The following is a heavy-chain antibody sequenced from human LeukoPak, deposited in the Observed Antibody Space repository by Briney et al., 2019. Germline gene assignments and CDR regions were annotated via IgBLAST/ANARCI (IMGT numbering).Heavy chain of an antibody. CDR2: ISYDGSNK. Sequence: GGSLRLSCAASGFTFSSYAMHWVRQAPGKGLEWVAVISYDGSNKYYADSVKGRFTISRDNSKNTLYLQMNSLRAEDTAVYYCARERGHEVVKAAAGFDIWGQGTMVTVSS. D-gene: IGHD6-13*01. J-gene: IGHJ3*02. CDR1: GFTFSSYA. V-gene: IGHV3-30*04. CDR3: ARERGHEVVKAAAGFDI.